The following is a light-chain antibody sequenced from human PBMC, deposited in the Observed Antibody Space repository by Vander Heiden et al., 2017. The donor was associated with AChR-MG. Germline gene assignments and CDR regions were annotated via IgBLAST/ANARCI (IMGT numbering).Light chain of an antibody. V-gene: IGLV2-23*02. CDR3: CSYAGSSTVV. J-gene: IGLJ2*01. CDR2: EVS. Sequence: QSALPQPASLSASPGKSITSSCTGTSSDVGSYNLVSWYQQHPGKAPKLMSYEVSQRPSGVSNRFSGSKSGNTASLTSSGLQAEDEADYYCCSYAGSSTVVFGGGTKLTVL. CDR1: SSDVGSYNL.